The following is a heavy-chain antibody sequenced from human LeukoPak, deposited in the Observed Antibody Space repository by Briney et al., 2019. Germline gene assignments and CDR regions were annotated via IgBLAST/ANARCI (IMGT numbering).Heavy chain of an antibody. D-gene: IGHD3-22*01. CDR3: ARDLGQYYDTSDNWFDP. CDR2: IYSGGST. CDR1: GFTVKSNY. Sequence: GGSLRLSCAASGFTVKSNYMSWVRQAAGKGLEWVSVIYSGGSTYYADSVKGRFTISRDNAKNTLNLQMNSLRAEDTAVYYCARDLGQYYDTSDNWFDPWGQGTLVTVSS. V-gene: IGHV3-53*01. J-gene: IGHJ5*02.